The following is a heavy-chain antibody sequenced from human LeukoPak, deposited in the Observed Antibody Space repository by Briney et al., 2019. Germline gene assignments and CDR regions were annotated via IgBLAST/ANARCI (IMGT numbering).Heavy chain of an antibody. J-gene: IGHJ5*02. V-gene: IGHV3-48*03. CDR2: ISSSGSTI. CDR1: GSTFSSYE. D-gene: IGHD1-26*01. CDR3: ARAGSGRSPDWFDP. Sequence: QSGGSLRLSCAASGSTFSSYEMNWVRQAPGKGLEWVSYISSSGSTIYYADSVKGRFTISRDNAKNSLYLQMNSLRAEDTAVYYCARAGSGRSPDWFDPWGQGTLVTVSS.